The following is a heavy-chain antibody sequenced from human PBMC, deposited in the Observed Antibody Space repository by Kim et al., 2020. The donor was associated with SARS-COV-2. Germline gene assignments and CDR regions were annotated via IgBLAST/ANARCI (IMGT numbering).Heavy chain of an antibody. D-gene: IGHD3-22*01. CDR3: ARDYDSSGLGAL. V-gene: IGHV4-59*01. J-gene: IGHJ4*02. Sequence: NYNPSPKSRVTISVDTSKNQFSLRLSSVTAADTAVYYCARDYDSSGLGALWGQGTLVTVSS.